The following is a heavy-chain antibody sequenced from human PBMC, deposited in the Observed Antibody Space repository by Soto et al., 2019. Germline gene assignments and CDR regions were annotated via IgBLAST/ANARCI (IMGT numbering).Heavy chain of an antibody. D-gene: IGHD5-18*01. V-gene: IGHV3-23*01. CDR1: GFTXSSYA. CDR3: ARAESYSYVKSPFEY. CDR2: ISGSGGST. Sequence: GGSLRLSCAASGFTXSSYAMSWVRQAPGKGLEWVSAISGSGGSTYYADSVKGRFTISRDTSKNQFSLKLSSVTAADTAVYYCARAESYSYVKSPFEYWGQGTLVTVSS. J-gene: IGHJ4*02.